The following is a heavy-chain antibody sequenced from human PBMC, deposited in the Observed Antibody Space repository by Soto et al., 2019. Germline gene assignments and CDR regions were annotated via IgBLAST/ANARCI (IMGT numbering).Heavy chain of an antibody. Sequence: QVQLVESGGGLVKTGGSLRIVCEASGFTLSDYYMSWVRQAPGKGLEWVSYISSSGNIIYYADSVKGRFTISRDNAKNSVYLQMNILRAEDTALYFCAKMSSENYYDPVFSWGQGTLVTVSS. CDR1: GFTLSDYY. CDR2: ISSSGNII. D-gene: IGHD3-22*01. CDR3: AKMSSENYYDPVFS. J-gene: IGHJ4*02. V-gene: IGHV3-11*01.